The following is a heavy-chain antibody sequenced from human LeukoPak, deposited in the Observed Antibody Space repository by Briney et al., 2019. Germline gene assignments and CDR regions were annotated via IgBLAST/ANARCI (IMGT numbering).Heavy chain of an antibody. CDR2: FDPEDGET. V-gene: IGHV1-24*01. CDR1: GYTLTELS. J-gene: IGHJ4*02. D-gene: IGHD5-12*01. Sequence: ASVKVSCKVSGYTLTELSMHWVRQAPGKGLEWMGGFDPEDGETIYAQKFQGRVTMTTDTSTSTAYMELRSLRSDDTAVYYCARGDIVATAIGHFDYWGQGTLVTVSS. CDR3: ARGDIVATAIGHFDY.